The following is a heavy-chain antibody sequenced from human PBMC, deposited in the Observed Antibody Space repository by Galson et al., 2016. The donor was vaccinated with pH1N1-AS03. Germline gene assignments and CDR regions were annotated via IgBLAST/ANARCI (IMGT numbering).Heavy chain of an antibody. D-gene: IGHD3-22*01. CDR2: ISYRVST. V-gene: IGHV4-39*07. CDR1: CGSITSSGYS. J-gene: IGHJ4*02. Sequence: SETLSLTCNVSCGSITSSGYSWGWVRQPPGKGLELIGSISYRVSTYYNPSLERRVSMSVDTPMTLFSLKLRTVTAADTAVYYCAREDSSGYFLMDSWGQGTLVTVPS. CDR3: AREDSSGYFLMDS.